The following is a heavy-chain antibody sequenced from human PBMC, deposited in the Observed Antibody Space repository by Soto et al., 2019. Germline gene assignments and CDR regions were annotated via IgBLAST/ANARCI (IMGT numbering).Heavy chain of an antibody. J-gene: IGHJ4*02. CDR2: FDPEDGET. V-gene: IGHV1-24*01. CDR1: GYTLTELS. CDR3: ATDSLLGYSSGCPKYDY. Sequence: ASVKVSCKVSGYTLTELSMHWVRQAPGKGLEWMGGFDPEDGETIYAQKFQGRVTMTEDTSTDTAYMELSSLRSEDTAVYYCATDSLLGYSSGCPKYDYWGQGTLVTVSS. D-gene: IGHD6-19*01.